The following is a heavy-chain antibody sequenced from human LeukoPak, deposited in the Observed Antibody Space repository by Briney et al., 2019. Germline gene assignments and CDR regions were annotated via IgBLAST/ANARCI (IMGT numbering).Heavy chain of an antibody. Sequence: PGRSLRLSCAASGLTFSSYSMNWVRQAPGKGLEWISSITSSSRYIYYADSVKGRFTISRDNAKNSLYLQISSLTAEDTAVYYCASFSTSGVIGDYWGQGTLVTVSS. V-gene: IGHV3-21*01. CDR2: ITSSSRYI. J-gene: IGHJ4*02. D-gene: IGHD3-10*01. CDR1: GLTFSSYS. CDR3: ASFSTSGVIGDY.